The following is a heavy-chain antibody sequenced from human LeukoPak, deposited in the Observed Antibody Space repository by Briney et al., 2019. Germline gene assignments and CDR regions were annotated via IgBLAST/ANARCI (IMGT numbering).Heavy chain of an antibody. CDR2: ISSSGSTI. CDR3: ARPGRYLSAY. CDR1: GFIFSSYE. J-gene: IGHJ4*02. Sequence: GGSLRLSCAASGFIFSSYEMNWVRQAPGKGLEWVSYISSSGSTIYYADSVKGRFTISRDNAKNSLYLQMNSLRAEDTAVYYCARPGRYLSAYRGQGALGTVSS. V-gene: IGHV3-48*03. D-gene: IGHD1-26*01.